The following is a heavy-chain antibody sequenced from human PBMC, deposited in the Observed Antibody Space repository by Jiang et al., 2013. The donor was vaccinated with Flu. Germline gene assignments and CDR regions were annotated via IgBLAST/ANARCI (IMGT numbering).Heavy chain of an antibody. CDR2: INPGNGNV. CDR3: AREVDRAVAGRYMDV. D-gene: IGHD6-19*01. Sequence: GAEVKKPGASVKVSCKASGYTFSMYVIHWVRQAPGQRPEWMGWINPGNGNVKYAQNFQGRVTISSDTTANTADMELDGLRSEDTAVYYCAREVDRAVAGRYMDVWGNGATVTVSS. CDR1: GYTFSMYV. V-gene: IGHV1-3*01. J-gene: IGHJ6*03.